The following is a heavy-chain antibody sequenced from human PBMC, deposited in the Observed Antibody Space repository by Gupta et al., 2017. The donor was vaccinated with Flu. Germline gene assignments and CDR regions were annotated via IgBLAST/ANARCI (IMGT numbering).Heavy chain of an antibody. V-gene: IGHV4-4*07. CDR3: ARDRTYYFDY. Sequence: WSWIRQTPGKGLEWIGRIFSGGSTTFNPSLKGRVTMSIDTSKNQFSLRLNSLTAADTAVYYCARDRTYYFDYWGQGKLVTVSS. J-gene: IGHJ4*02. CDR2: IFSGGST.